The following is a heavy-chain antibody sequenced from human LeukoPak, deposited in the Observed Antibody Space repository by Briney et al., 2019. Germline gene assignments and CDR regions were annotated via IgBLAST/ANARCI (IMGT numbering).Heavy chain of an antibody. D-gene: IGHD2-2*01. J-gene: IGHJ4*02. V-gene: IGHV3-15*01. CDR1: GFTFSNAW. Sequence: GGSLRLSCAASGFTFSNAWMSWVRPAPGQGLEWVGRIKRKTDGGTTDYAAPVKGRFTISRDDSKNTLYLQMNSLKTEDTAVYYCTTGRSPIVVVPAVLTFDYWGQGTLVTVSS. CDR2: IKRKTDGGTT. CDR3: TTGRSPIVVVPAVLTFDY.